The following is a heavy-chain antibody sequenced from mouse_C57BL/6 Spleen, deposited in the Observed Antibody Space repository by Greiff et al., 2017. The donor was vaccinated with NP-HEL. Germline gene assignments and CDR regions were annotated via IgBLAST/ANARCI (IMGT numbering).Heavy chain of an antibody. D-gene: IGHD2-4*01. CDR3: ARNGYDYPFAY. J-gene: IGHJ3*01. CDR2: IYWDDDK. CDR1: GFSLSTSGMG. V-gene: IGHV8-12*01. Sequence: QVTLKVCGPGILQSSQTLSLTCSFSGFSLSTSGMGVSWIRQPSGKGLQWLAHIYWDDDKRYNPSLKSRLTISKDTSRNQVFLKITSVDTADTATYYCARNGYDYPFAYWGQGTLVTVSA.